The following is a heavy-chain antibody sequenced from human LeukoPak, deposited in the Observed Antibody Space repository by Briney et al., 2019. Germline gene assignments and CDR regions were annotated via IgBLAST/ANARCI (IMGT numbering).Heavy chain of an antibody. D-gene: IGHD6-6*01. CDR3: AKPFEYSSSSGFDY. V-gene: IGHV3-23*01. CDR2: ISGSGGST. CDR1: GFTFSSYA. J-gene: IGHJ4*02. Sequence: GGSLRLSCAASGFTFSSYAMSWIRQAPGKGLEWVSAISGSGGSTYYADSVKGRFTISRDNSKNTLYLQMNSLRAEDTAVYYCAKPFEYSSSSGFDYWGQGTLVTVPS.